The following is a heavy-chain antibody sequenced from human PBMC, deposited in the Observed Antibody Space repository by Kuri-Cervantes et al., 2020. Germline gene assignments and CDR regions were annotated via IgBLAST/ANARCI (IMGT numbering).Heavy chain of an antibody. Sequence: GGSLRLSCAASGFTFSSYAMSWVRQAPGKGLEWVSAISGSGGSTYYADSVKGRFTISRDNSKNTLYLQMNSLRAEDTAVYYCARVLYGGDSFWYIDLWGRGTLVTVSS. V-gene: IGHV3-23*01. CDR2: ISGSGGST. CDR3: ARVLYGGDSFWYIDL. CDR1: GFTFSSYA. J-gene: IGHJ2*01. D-gene: IGHD4-23*01.